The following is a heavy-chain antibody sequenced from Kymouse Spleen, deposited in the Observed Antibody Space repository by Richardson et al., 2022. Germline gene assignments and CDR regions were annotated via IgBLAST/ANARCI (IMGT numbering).Heavy chain of an antibody. J-gene: IGHJ5*02. CDR1: GFTFSNAW. V-gene: IGHV3-15*01. D-gene: IGHD3-10*01. Sequence: EVQLVESGGGLVKPGGSLRLSCAASGFTFSNAWMSWVRQAPGKGLEWVGRIKSKTDGGTTDYAAPVKGRFTISRDDSKNTLYLQMNSLKTEDTAVYYCTSFITMVRGVMGWFDPWGQGTLVTVSS. CDR3: TSFITMVRGVMGWFDP. CDR2: IKSKTDGGTT.